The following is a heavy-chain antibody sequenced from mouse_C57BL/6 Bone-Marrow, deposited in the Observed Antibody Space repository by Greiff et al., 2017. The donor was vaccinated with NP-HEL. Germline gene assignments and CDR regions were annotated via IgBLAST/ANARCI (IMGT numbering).Heavy chain of an antibody. CDR1: GYTFTDYY. CDR3: ATIYYGSRFDY. J-gene: IGHJ2*01. D-gene: IGHD2-1*01. V-gene: IGHV1-26*01. Sequence: EVQLQQSGPELVKPGASVKISCKASGYTFTDYYMNWVKQSHGKSLEWIGDINPNNGGTSYNQKFKGKATLTVDKSSSTAYMELRSLTSEDSAVYYCATIYYGSRFDYWGQGTTLTVSS. CDR2: INPNNGGT.